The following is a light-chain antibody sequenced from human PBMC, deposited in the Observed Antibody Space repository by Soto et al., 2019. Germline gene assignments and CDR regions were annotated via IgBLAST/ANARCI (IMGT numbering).Light chain of an antibody. V-gene: IGLV2-8*01. CDR2: EVT. Sequence: QSALTQPPSASGSPGQSLTISSTGTCSDVGFYNFVSWYQQRPGKAPKLVIYEVTKRPSGVPDRFSGSKSGSTASLTVSGLQADDEADYYCASYAGTKLFVFGSGTKVTVL. CDR1: CSDVGFYNF. J-gene: IGLJ1*01. CDR3: ASYAGTKLFV.